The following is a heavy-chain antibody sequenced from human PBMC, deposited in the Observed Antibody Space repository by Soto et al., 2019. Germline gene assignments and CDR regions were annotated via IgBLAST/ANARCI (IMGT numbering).Heavy chain of an antibody. V-gene: IGHV3-30*03. CDR1: GFTFSSYG. Sequence: QVQLVESGGGVVQPGRSLRLSCAASGFTFSSYGMHWVRQAPGKGLEWVAAISYDGSNKYYADSVKGRFTISRDNSKNALYLQMNSLRAEDTAVYYCADSYGMDVWGQGTTVTVSS. CDR3: ADSYGMDV. J-gene: IGHJ6*02. CDR2: ISYDGSNK.